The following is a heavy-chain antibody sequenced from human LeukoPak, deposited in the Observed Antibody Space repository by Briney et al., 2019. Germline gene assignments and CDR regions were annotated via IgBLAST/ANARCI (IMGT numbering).Heavy chain of an antibody. CDR2: ISWNSGSI. CDR1: GFTFDDYA. CDR3: AKDKRGYSSSWLDY. Sequence: PGRSLRLSCAASGFTFDDYAMHWVRQAPGKGLEWVSGISWNSGSIGYADSVKGRFTISRDNAKNSLYLQMNSLRAEDTALYYCAKDKRGYSSSWLDYWGQGTLVTVSS. D-gene: IGHD6-13*01. V-gene: IGHV3-9*01. J-gene: IGHJ4*02.